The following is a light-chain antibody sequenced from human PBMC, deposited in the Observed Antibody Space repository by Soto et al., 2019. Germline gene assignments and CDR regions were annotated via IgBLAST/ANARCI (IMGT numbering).Light chain of an antibody. CDR1: SSNIGSNT. Sequence: QPVLTQPPSASGTPGQRVTISCSGSSSNIGSNTVNWYQQLPGTAPKLLIYSNNQRPSGVPDRFSGSKSGTSASLAISGLQSEDEADYYSAAWDDSLNGWVFGGGTKLTVL. J-gene: IGLJ3*02. CDR3: AAWDDSLNGWV. V-gene: IGLV1-44*01. CDR2: SNN.